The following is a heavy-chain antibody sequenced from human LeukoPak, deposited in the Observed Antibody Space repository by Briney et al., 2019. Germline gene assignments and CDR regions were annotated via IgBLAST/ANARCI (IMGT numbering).Heavy chain of an antibody. D-gene: IGHD3-3*01. Sequence: GGSLRLSCAASGFTFRSYAMDWVRPAAGKGLEGGAVISNDGSNKYYADSVKGRFTISRDNSKNTLYLQMNSLRAEDTAVYYCARDRTIFGVVIAYYFDYWGQGTLVTVSS. CDR2: ISNDGSNK. CDR1: GFTFRSYA. V-gene: IGHV3-30-3*01. J-gene: IGHJ4*02. CDR3: ARDRTIFGVVIAYYFDY.